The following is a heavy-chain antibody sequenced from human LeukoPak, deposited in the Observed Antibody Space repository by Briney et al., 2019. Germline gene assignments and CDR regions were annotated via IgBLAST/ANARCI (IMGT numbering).Heavy chain of an antibody. D-gene: IGHD3-22*01. V-gene: IGHV4-39*01. Sequence: SETLSLTCTVSGGSISSSTSYWGWIRQPPGKGLEWIGCIYYVGTTYYSPSLKSRVTISVDTSKNQFSLKLTSVTATDTAVYYCARSGDYYDSSAYYDYWGQGTLATVSS. CDR3: ARSGDYYDSSAYYDY. CDR1: GGSISSSTSY. J-gene: IGHJ4*02. CDR2: IYYVGTT.